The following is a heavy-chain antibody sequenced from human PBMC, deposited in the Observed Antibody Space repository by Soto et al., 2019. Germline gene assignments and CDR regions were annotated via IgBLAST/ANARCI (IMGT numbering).Heavy chain of an antibody. J-gene: IGHJ4*02. CDR1: GFTFTNYR. CDR2: INSDGTGV. D-gene: IGHD1-7*01. V-gene: IGHV3-74*01. CDR3: ARAGDWNYVQDF. Sequence: LRLSCAASGFTFTNYRIHWVRQAPGKGLVWVARINSDGTGVNYADSVKGRFTISRDNAKNTVFLQMNSLRDEDSAVYFCARAGDWNYVQDFWGQGTLVTVSS.